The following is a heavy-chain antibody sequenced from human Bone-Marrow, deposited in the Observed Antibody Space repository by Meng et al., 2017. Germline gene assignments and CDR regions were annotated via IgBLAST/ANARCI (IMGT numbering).Heavy chain of an antibody. CDR2: INHSGST. CDR3: ARGRTPRYCSGGSCYSPSYYFDY. J-gene: IGHJ4*02. Sequence: QGQVKDGGAGLLKPSETLSLTCAVYGGSFSGYYWSWIRQPPGKGLEWIGEINHSGSTNYNPSLKSRVTISVDTSKNQFSLKLSSVTAADTAVYYCARGRTPRYCSGGSCYSPSYYFDYWGQGTLVTVSS. V-gene: IGHV4-34*01. CDR1: GGSFSGYY. D-gene: IGHD2-15*01.